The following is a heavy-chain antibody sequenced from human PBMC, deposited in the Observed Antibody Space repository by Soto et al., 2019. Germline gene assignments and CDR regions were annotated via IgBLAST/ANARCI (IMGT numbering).Heavy chain of an antibody. CDR1: GFTFSSYS. CDR2: IWYDGSNT. D-gene: IGHD7-27*01. CDR3: VRDLLGSGGHFDY. J-gene: IGHJ4*02. V-gene: IGHV3-33*08. Sequence: GGSLRLSCAASGFTFSSYSMNWVRQAPGKGLEWVAHIWYDGSNTYYADSVKGRFTISRDNSRNTVYLQMNSLRAEDTAVYHCVRDLLGSGGHFDYWGQGTPVTV.